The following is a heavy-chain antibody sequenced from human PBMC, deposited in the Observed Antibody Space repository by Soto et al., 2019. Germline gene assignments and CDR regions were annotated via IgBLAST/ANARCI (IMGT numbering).Heavy chain of an antibody. Sequence: ASLKVXCKXSGXTFTSYGISWVRQAPGQGLEWMGSIFPLTDIPDYAQNFQARLTISADKSTSTAYMELSSLTSDDTAMYFCARGPLVVLNYFESWGQGTLVTVSS. CDR1: GXTFTSYG. CDR3: ARGPLVVLNYFES. V-gene: IGHV1-69*04. J-gene: IGHJ4*02. CDR2: IFPLTDIP.